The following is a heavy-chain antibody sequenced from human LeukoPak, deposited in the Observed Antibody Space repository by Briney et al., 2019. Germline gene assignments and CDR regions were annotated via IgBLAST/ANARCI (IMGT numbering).Heavy chain of an antibody. V-gene: IGHV3-33*01. CDR2: IWYDGSNK. D-gene: IGHD6-19*01. Sequence: GRSLRLSCAASGFTFSSYGMHWVRQAPGKGLEWVAVIWYDGSNKYYADSVKGRFTISRDNSKNTLYLQMNSLRAEDTAVYYCARDHRIAVSWFDPWGQGTLVTVSS. CDR3: ARDHRIAVSWFDP. CDR1: GFTFSSYG. J-gene: IGHJ5*02.